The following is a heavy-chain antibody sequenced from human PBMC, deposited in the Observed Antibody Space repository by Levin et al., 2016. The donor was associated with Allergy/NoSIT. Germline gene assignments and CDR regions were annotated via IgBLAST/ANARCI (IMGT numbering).Heavy chain of an antibody. CDR3: ATSGGIDFPY. V-gene: IGHV1-8*01. CDR2: MNPNSGNT. Sequence: WVRQAPGQGLEWMGWMNPNSGNTGYAQKFQGRVTMTRNTSISTAYMELSSLRSEDTAVYYCATSGGIDFPYWGQGTLVTVSS. D-gene: IGHD3-3*01. J-gene: IGHJ4*02.